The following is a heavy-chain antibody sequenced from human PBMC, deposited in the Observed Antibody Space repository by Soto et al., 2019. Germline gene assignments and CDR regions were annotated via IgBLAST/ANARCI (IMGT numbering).Heavy chain of an antibody. V-gene: IGHV1-18*01. CDR2: ISAHNGNT. CDR1: GYSFSNYG. CDR3: VRDGDCIIETTDRFDP. Sequence: QVQLVQSGAEVKKPGASVKVSCKASGYSFSNYGVTWVRQAPGQGLEWMGWISAHNGNTNLAQKFQGRVTMTTATLTSTADMGLWSLRSDDTSFYVCVRDGDCIIETTDRFDPWGQGTLVTVSS. D-gene: IGHD3-16*01. J-gene: IGHJ5*02.